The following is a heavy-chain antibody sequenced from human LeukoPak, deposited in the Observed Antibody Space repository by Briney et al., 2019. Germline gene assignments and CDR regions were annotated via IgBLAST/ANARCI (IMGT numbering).Heavy chain of an antibody. CDR3: APGPITFGGVIVTFDY. V-gene: IGHV3-48*02. Sequence: GGSLRLSCAASGFTFSSYSMNWVRQAPGKGLEWVSYISSSSSTIYYADSVKGRFTISRDNAKNSLYLQMNSLRDEDTAVYYCAPGPITFGGVIVTFDYWGQGTLVTVSS. CDR1: GFTFSSYS. CDR2: ISSSSSTI. J-gene: IGHJ4*02. D-gene: IGHD3-16*02.